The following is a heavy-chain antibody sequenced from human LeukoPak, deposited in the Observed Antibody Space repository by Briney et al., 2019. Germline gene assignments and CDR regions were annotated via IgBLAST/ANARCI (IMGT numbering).Heavy chain of an antibody. Sequence: SVKVSCKASGGTFSSYAISWVRQAPGQGLEWMGRIIPIFGTANYAQKFQGRVTITTDESTSTAYMELSSLRSEDTAGYYCARGDGYNLYYYYYMDVWGKGTTVTVSS. J-gene: IGHJ6*03. CDR2: IIPIFGTA. CDR3: ARGDGYNLYYYYYMDV. V-gene: IGHV1-69*05. CDR1: GGTFSSYA. D-gene: IGHD5-24*01.